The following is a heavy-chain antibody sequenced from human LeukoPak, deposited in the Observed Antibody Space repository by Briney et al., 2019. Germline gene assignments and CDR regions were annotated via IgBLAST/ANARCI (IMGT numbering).Heavy chain of an antibody. CDR3: ARDAYDYVWGSYPDDAFDI. D-gene: IGHD3-16*02. J-gene: IGHJ3*02. V-gene: IGHV4-30-4*01. Sequence: SETLSLTCTVSGGSISSGDYYWSWIRQPPGKGLEWIGYIYYSGSTYYNPSLESRVTISVDTSKNQFSLKLSSVTAADTAVYYCARDAYDYVWGSYPDDAFDIWGQGTMVTVSS. CDR2: IYYSGST. CDR1: GGSISSGDYY.